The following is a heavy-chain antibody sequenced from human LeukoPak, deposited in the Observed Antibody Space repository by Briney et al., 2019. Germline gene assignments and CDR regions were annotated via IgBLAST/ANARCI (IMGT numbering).Heavy chain of an antibody. Sequence: SETLSLTCTVSGGSISSYYWSWIRQPPGKGLEWIGYIYYSGSTNYNPSLKSRATISVDTSKNQFSLKLSSVTAADTAVYYCAREDSSSGFDYWGQGTLVTVSS. CDR1: GGSISSYY. D-gene: IGHD3-22*01. J-gene: IGHJ4*02. CDR3: AREDSSSGFDY. V-gene: IGHV4-59*12. CDR2: IYYSGST.